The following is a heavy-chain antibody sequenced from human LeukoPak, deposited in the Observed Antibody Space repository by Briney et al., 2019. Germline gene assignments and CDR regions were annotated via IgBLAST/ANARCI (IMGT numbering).Heavy chain of an antibody. J-gene: IGHJ4*02. CDR1: GYSFNTYW. D-gene: IGHD6-19*01. CDR2: IYPGGSDT. Sequence: GESLKISCKGSGYSFNTYWIGWVRPMPGKGLEWMGIIYPGGSDTRYSPSFQGQVTISANKSISTAYLQWSSLKASDTAMYYCARLIPRIAVAGIVFDYWGQATLVTVSS. CDR3: ARLIPRIAVAGIVFDY. V-gene: IGHV5-51*01.